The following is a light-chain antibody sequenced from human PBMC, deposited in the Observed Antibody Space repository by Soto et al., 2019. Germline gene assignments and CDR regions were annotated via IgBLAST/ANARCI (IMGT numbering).Light chain of an antibody. CDR1: QSVSSY. J-gene: IGKJ2*01. CDR2: DAS. V-gene: IGKV3-11*01. CDR3: QQRSNWPVT. Sequence: EIVLTQSPATLSLSPGERATLSCRASQSVSSYLAWYQQKPGQAPRLLIYDASNRATGIPARFSGSGSGTDSTLTLSSLGPEDFAVYYCQQRSNWPVTFGQGTKLEIK.